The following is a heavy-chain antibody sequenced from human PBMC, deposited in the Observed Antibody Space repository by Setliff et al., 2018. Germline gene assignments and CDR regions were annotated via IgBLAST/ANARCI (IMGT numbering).Heavy chain of an antibody. CDR1: GFTFSSYS. Sequence: PGGSLRLSCAASGFTFSSYSMNWVRQAPGKGLEWVSSICSSSSYIYYADSVKGRFTISRDNAKNSLYLEMNSLRAEDTALYHCVLFGDRHTFDVWGQGTMVTVSS. CDR2: ICSSSSYI. J-gene: IGHJ3*01. D-gene: IGHD3-16*01. V-gene: IGHV3-21*04. CDR3: VLFGDRHTFDV.